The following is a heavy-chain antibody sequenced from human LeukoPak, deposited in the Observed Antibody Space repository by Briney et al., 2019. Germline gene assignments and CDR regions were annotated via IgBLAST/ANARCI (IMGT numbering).Heavy chain of an antibody. CDR3: AKAHSGYSSSWCHYYGMDV. Sequence: PGGSLRLSCAASGFTFSSYAMSWVRQAPGKGLEWVSVISGSGGSTYYADSVKGRFTISRDNSKTTLYLQMTSLRAEDTAVYYCAKAHSGYSSSWCHYYGMDVWGQGTTVTVSS. J-gene: IGHJ6*02. D-gene: IGHD6-13*01. CDR1: GFTFSSYA. V-gene: IGHV3-23*01. CDR2: ISGSGGST.